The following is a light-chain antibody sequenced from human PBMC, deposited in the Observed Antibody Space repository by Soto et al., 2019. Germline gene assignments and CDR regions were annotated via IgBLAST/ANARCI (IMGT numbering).Light chain of an antibody. J-gene: IGKJ1*01. Sequence: DIQMTQSPSTLSASVGDRVTITCRASQGISSYLAWYQQKTGKAPKLLIYKASTLETGVPSRFSGSGSGTEFTLTISSLQPDDFATYYCQQYVSYSRTFGQGTKVEIK. CDR1: QGISSY. CDR2: KAS. V-gene: IGKV1-5*03. CDR3: QQYVSYSRT.